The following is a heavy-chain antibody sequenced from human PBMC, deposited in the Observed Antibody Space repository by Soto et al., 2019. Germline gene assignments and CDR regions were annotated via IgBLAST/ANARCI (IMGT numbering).Heavy chain of an antibody. CDR1: GGTFSSYA. D-gene: IGHD3-10*01. Sequence: QVQLVQSGAEVKKPGSSVKVSCKASGGTFSSYAISWVRQAPGQGLEWMGGIIPIFGTANYAQKFQGRVTITADESTSTAYMERSSLRSEDTAVYYCARDRYYGSGSYYNPNWFDPWGQGTLVTVSS. CDR2: IIPIFGTA. J-gene: IGHJ5*02. V-gene: IGHV1-69*01. CDR3: ARDRYYGSGSYYNPNWFDP.